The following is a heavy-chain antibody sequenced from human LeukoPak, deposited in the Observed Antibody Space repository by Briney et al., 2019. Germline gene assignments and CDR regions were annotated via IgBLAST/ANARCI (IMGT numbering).Heavy chain of an antibody. V-gene: IGHV4-59*08. CDR2: IYYTGST. D-gene: IGHD3-22*01. Sequence: KPSETLSLTCGVSGGSITSYYWSWIRQPPGKGLEWIGYIYYTGSTKSNPSLKSRVTISLDMSERQFSLKLSSVTAADTAIYYCAASYFYDGIRYFDYWGLGTLVTVSS. J-gene: IGHJ4*02. CDR3: AASYFYDGIRYFDY. CDR1: GGSITSYY.